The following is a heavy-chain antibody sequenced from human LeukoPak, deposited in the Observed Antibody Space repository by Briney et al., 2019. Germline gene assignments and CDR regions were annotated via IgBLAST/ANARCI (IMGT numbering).Heavy chain of an antibody. CDR1: GGSISSYY. CDR3: ASRFYYYYYGMDV. CDR2: INHSGST. Sequence: PSETLSLTCTVSGGSISSYYWSWIRQPPGKGLEWIGEINHSGSTNYNPSLKSRVTISVDTSKNQFSLKLSSVTAADTAVYYCASRFYYYYYGMDVWGQGTTVTVS. J-gene: IGHJ6*02. V-gene: IGHV4-34*01.